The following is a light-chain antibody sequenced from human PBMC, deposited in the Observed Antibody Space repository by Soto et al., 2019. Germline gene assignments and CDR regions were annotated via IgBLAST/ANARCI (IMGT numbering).Light chain of an antibody. CDR1: QSVSSN. CDR2: GAS. Sequence: SLSAAAVSVSPGERATLSCRASQSVSSNLAWYQQKPGQAPRLLIYGASTRATGIPDRFSGRGSGTAFTLTISRLEPEDFAVYYSQQYGSSPITFGQGTRLE. V-gene: IGKV3-20*01. J-gene: IGKJ5*01. CDR3: QQYGSSPIT.